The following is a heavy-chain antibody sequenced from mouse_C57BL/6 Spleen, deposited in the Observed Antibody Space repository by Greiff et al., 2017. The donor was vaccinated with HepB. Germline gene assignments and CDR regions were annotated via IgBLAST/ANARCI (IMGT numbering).Heavy chain of an antibody. CDR1: GYAFSSYW. CDR3: ARRAYGSSYYFDY. Sequence: VKLMESGAELVKPGASVKISCKASGYAFSSYWMNWVKQRPGKGLEWIGQIYPGDGDTNYNGKFKGKATLTADKSSSTAYMQLSSLTSEDSAVYFCARRAYGSSYYFDYWGQGTTLTVSS. D-gene: IGHD1-1*01. J-gene: IGHJ2*01. V-gene: IGHV1-80*01. CDR2: IYPGDGDT.